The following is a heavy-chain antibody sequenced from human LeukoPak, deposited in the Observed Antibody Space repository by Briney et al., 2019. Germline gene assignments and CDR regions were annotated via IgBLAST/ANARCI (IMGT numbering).Heavy chain of an antibody. Sequence: GSLRLSCAASGFPFSDVYMSWIRQAPGKGLEWVSYISSSGSSTKYADSVKGRFTISRDNAKNSLYLQMNSLRVEDTAVYYCARDRGRVAGEYFDYWGQGTLVTVSS. CDR1: GFPFSDVY. CDR3: ARDRGRVAGEYFDY. J-gene: IGHJ4*02. V-gene: IGHV3-11*06. D-gene: IGHD6-19*01. CDR2: ISSSGSST.